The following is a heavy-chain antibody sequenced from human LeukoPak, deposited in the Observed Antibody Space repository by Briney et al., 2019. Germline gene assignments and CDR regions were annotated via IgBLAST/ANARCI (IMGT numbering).Heavy chain of an antibody. J-gene: IGHJ3*02. CDR3: ARALVGAIDAFDI. V-gene: IGHV3-21*01. CDR2: ISSSSSYI. D-gene: IGHD1-26*01. Sequence: PGGSLRLSCAASGFTFSSYSMDWVRQAPGKGLEWVSSISSSSSYIYYADSVKGRFTISRDNAKNSLYLQMNSLRAEDTAVYYCARALVGAIDAFDIWGQGTMVTVSS. CDR1: GFTFSSYS.